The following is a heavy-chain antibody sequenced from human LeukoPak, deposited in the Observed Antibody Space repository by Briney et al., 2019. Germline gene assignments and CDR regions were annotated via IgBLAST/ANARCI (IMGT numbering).Heavy chain of an antibody. Sequence: NPSETLSLTCTVSGGSISSYYWSWIRQPPGKGLEWIGYIYYSGSTNYNPSLKSRVTISVDTSKNQFSLKLSSVTAADTAVYYCARDGSRDRWFDPWGQGTLVTVSS. D-gene: IGHD2-15*01. J-gene: IGHJ5*02. CDR2: IYYSGST. CDR3: ARDGSRDRWFDP. CDR1: GGSISSYY. V-gene: IGHV4-59*12.